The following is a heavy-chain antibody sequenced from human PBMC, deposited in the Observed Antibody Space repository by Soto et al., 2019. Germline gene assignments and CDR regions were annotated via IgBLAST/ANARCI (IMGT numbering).Heavy chain of an antibody. J-gene: IGHJ4*02. CDR2: ISAYNANT. CDR1: GYTFTTYG. CDR3: ARGRYLDY. D-gene: IGHD1-26*01. V-gene: IGHV1-18*01. Sequence: QVHLVQSGAEVKKPGASVKVSCKASGYTFTTYGIAWVRQAPGQGLEWMGWISAYNANTDYAQRLQGRVTITTDTSTSTAHMALRILRSDVTAVYYCARGRYLDYWGQGTPFTVPS.